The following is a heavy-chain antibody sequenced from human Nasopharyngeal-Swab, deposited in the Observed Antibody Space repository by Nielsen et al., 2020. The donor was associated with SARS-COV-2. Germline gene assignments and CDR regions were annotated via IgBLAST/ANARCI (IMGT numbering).Heavy chain of an antibody. V-gene: IGHV3-21*01. J-gene: IGHJ4*02. Sequence: GESLKISCAASGFTFSSYGMNWVRQAPGKGLEWVSSISSSSSYIYYADSVKGRFTISRDNAKNSLYLQMNSLRAEDTAVYYCARGGASGGSWFDYWGQGTLVTVSS. CDR3: ARGGASGGSWFDY. CDR1: GFTFSSYG. CDR2: ISSSSSYI. D-gene: IGHD6-19*01.